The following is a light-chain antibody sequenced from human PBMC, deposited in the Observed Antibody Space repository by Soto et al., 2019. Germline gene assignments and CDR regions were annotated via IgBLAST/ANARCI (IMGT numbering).Light chain of an antibody. CDR2: GAS. Sequence: EIVLAQSPASLSLSRGERATLSCRASQSVTTYLAWYQQKPGQAPRLLMSGASSRASGVPVRFSGSGSGTDFTLTISSLEPEDFAVYYCQQYNNWPPLTFGGGTKVDIK. CDR1: QSVTTY. V-gene: IGKV3-11*01. J-gene: IGKJ4*01. CDR3: QQYNNWPPLT.